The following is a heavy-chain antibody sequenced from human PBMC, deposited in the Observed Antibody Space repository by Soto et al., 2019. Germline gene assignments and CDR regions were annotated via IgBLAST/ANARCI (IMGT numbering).Heavy chain of an antibody. CDR1: GFSLSTSGVG. V-gene: IGHV2-5*02. D-gene: IGHD6-19*01. CDR3: AHRLYISGWPWKSGVFDY. Sequence: QITLKESGPMLMKPTQTLTLTCTFSGFSLSTSGVGVGWIRQPPGKALEWLALIYWDDDKRYSPSLKSRLTITKDTANNQVVLTMTNMDPVDTATYYCAHRLYISGWPWKSGVFDYWGQGVLVTVSS. CDR2: IYWDDDK. J-gene: IGHJ4*02.